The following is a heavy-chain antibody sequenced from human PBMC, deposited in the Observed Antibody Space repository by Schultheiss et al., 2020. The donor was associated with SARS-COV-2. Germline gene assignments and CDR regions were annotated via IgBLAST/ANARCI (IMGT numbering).Heavy chain of an antibody. V-gene: IGHV3-64*04. CDR2: ISSNGGST. CDR3: AREGMVRGVVPDY. Sequence: GGSLRLSCAASGFTFSSYGMHWVRQAPGKGLEYVSAISSNGGSTYYADSVKGRFTISRDNSKNTLYLQMNSLRAEDTAVYYCAREGMVRGVVPDYWGQGTLVTVSS. D-gene: IGHD3-10*01. J-gene: IGHJ4*02. CDR1: GFTFSSYG.